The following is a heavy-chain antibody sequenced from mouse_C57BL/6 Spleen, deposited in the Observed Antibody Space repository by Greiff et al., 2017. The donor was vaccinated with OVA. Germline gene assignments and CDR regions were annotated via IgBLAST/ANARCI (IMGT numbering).Heavy chain of an antibody. V-gene: IGHV3-6*01. CDR1: GYSITSGYY. Sequence: EVKLMESGPGLVKPSQSLSLTCSVTGYSITSGYYWNWIRQFPGNKLEWMGYISYDGSNNYNPSLKNRISITRDTSMNQFFLKLNSVTTEDTATYYCARGYYFDYWGQGTTLTVSS. CDR3: ARGYYFDY. J-gene: IGHJ2*01. CDR2: ISYDGSN.